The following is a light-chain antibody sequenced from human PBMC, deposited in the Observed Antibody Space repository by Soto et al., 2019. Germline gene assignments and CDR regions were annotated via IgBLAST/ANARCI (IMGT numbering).Light chain of an antibody. CDR1: SSDVGGYNY. J-gene: IGLJ1*01. V-gene: IGLV2-14*03. Sequence: QSVLTQPASVSGSPGQSITISCTGTSSDVGGYNYVSWYQHHPGKAPKRMIHDVSNRPSGVSNRFSGSKSGNTASLTISGLQAEDEADYYCSSYIPNNNTYVFGTGTKVTVL. CDR2: DVS. CDR3: SSYIPNNNTYV.